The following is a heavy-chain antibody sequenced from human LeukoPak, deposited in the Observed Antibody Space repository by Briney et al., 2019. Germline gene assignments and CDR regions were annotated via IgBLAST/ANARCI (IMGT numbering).Heavy chain of an antibody. CDR3: ARSRGSSSWFRVAYYDIGY. D-gene: IGHD6-13*01. Sequence: GASVKVSCKASGYTFTSYDINWVRQAPGQGLEWMGRMNPNSGNTGYAQKFQGRVTMTRDTSISTAYMELSSLRPEDTAVYYCARSRGSSSWFRVAYYDIGYWGQGTLVTVSS. CDR2: MNPNSGNT. V-gene: IGHV1-8*01. CDR1: GYTFTSYD. J-gene: IGHJ4*02.